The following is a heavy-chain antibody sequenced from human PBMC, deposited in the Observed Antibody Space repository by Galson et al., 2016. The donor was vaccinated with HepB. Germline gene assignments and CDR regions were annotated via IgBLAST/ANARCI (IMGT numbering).Heavy chain of an antibody. CDR3: ARINRVLTFDI. Sequence: LRLSCATVGLPVSDEYMTWVRLVPGKGLEWIGEINHSGTTKSNPSLKIRVTISVDTSKSQFSLKLNSVTAADTAIYYGARINRVLTFDIWGQGTLVTVSS. CDR1: GLPVSDEY. D-gene: IGHD4/OR15-4a*01. CDR2: INHSGTT. J-gene: IGHJ3*02. V-gene: IGHV4-34*01.